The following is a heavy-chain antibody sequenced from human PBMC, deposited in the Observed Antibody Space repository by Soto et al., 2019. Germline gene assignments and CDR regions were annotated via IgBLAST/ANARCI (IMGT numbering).Heavy chain of an antibody. D-gene: IGHD3-3*01. CDR2: ISYDGSNK. J-gene: IGHJ6*02. CDR3: ARDRFRYDFWSGYYTHYYYGMDV. CDR1: GFTFSSYA. Sequence: QVQLVESGGGVVQPGRSLRLSCAASGFTFSSYAMHWVRQAPGKGLEWVAVISYDGSNKYYADSVKGRFTISRDNSKNTLYLQMNSLRAEDTAVYYCARDRFRYDFWSGYYTHYYYGMDVWGQGTTVTVS. V-gene: IGHV3-30-3*01.